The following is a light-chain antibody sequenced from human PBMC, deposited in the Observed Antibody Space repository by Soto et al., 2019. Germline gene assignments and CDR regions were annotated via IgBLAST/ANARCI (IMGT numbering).Light chain of an antibody. J-gene: IGKJ4*01. V-gene: IGKV1-5*01. CDR1: QSISSW. Sequence: DIQMTQSPSTLSASVGDRVTITCRASQSISSWLAWYQQKPGKAPKLLIYDASSLESGVPSRFSGSGSGTEFTLTISSLQPDDFATYYCQQYNSSPPLTFGGGTKVEIE. CDR2: DAS. CDR3: QQYNSSPPLT.